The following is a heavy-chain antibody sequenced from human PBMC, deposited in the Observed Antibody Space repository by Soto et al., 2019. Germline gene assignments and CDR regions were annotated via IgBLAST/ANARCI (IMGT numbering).Heavy chain of an antibody. D-gene: IGHD6-19*01. CDR2: IIPVFGTA. CDR3: ARDSVAGLDF. V-gene: IGHV1-69*13. CDR1: GGTFSSYA. Sequence: GPSVKVSCKASGGTFSSYAISWVRQAPGQGLEWMGGIIPVFGTANYAQKFQGRVTITADESTSTAYMELSSLRSEDTAVYYCARDSVAGLDFWGQGTLVTVSS. J-gene: IGHJ4*02.